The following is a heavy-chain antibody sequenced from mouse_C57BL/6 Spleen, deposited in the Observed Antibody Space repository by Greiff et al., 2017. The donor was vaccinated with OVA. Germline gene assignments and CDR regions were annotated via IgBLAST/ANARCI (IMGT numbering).Heavy chain of an antibody. V-gene: IGHV1-59*01. D-gene: IGHD4-1*01. CDR2: IDPSDSYT. CDR3: ARGTGRVYYFDY. J-gene: IGHJ2*01. Sequence: VQLQQPGAELVRPGTSVKLSCKASGYTFTSYWMHWVKQRPGQGLEWIGVIDPSDSYTNYNQKFKGKATLTVDTSSSTAYMQLSSLTSEDSAVYYCARGTGRVYYFDYWGQGTTLTVSS. CDR1: GYTFTSYW.